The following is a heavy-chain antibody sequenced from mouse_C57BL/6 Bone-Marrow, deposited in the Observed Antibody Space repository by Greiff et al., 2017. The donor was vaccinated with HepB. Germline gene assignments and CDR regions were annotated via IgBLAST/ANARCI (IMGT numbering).Heavy chain of an antibody. Sequence: EVKLMESGEGLVKPGGSLKLSCAASGFTFSSYAMSWVRQTPEKRLEWVAYISSGGDYIYYAATVKGRFTISRDNARNTLYLQMSSLKSEDTAMYYCTHNYVPLYYYAVDNWGRGTAVTVTS. CDR3: THNYVPLYYYAVDN. CDR2: ISSGGDYI. J-gene: IGHJ4*01. V-gene: IGHV5-9-1*02. D-gene: IGHD1-1*02. CDR1: GFTFSSYA.